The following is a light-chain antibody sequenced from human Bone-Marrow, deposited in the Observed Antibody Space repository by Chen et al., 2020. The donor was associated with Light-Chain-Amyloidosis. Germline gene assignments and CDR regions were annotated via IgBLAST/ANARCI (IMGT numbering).Light chain of an antibody. Sequence: EIVLPQSPGTLSLSPGAGANHSCRASQTNSGNYLTWSKQKFGQAPSLLSYGASSRAAGIPERVAGSGSGTDCTLTGHRLEPEDFAMYYCRHYGTSPLTFGGGTKVEIK. V-gene: IGKV3-20*01. CDR3: RHYGTSPLT. CDR1: QTNSGNY. J-gene: IGKJ4*01. CDR2: GAS.